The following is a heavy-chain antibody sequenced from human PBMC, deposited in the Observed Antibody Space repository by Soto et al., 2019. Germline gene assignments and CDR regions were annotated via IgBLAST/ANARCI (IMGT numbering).Heavy chain of an antibody. D-gene: IGHD1-7*01. CDR3: AKDRRAGGNYGFYSDF. J-gene: IGHJ4*02. Sequence: GGSLRLSCADSGFTCSSYGMTWVRQAPGKGLEWVSFSSATGAGTYYADSVKGRFTISRDNSKNTLYLQMTSLRADDTAVYYCAKDRRAGGNYGFYSDFWGQGALVTVSS. V-gene: IGHV3-23*01. CDR1: GFTCSSYG. CDR2: SSATGAGT.